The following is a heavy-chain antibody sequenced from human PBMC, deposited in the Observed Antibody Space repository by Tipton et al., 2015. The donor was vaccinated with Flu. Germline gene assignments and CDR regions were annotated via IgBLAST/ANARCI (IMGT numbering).Heavy chain of an antibody. CDR2: ISGGGAIT. V-gene: IGHV3-23*01. J-gene: IGHJ4*02. CDR3: AKVIPELVAGLDY. Sequence: SLRLSCEASGSTFSRYAMSWVRQAPGKGLEWVSGISGGGAITYFADSVKGRFTISRDNSKNTLVLQMNSLRAGDTAVYYCAKVIPELVAGLDYWGQGTLVTVSS. D-gene: IGHD6-19*01. CDR1: GSTFSRYA.